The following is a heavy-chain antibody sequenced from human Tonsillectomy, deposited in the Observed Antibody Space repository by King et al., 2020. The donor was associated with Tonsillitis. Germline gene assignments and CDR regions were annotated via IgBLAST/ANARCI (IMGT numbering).Heavy chain of an antibody. CDR2: IWYDGDNQ. CDR1: GFTFSNYG. CDR3: ARDMHADPDAYMDV. Sequence: QVQLVESGGGVVQPGRSLRLSCAASGFTFSNYGMHWVRQAPGKGLEWVAVIWYDGDNQYYADSVKGRFTISRDNSKNTLYVQMNSLRAEDTAVYYCARDMHADPDAYMDVWGKGTTVTVSS. J-gene: IGHJ6*03. D-gene: IGHD1-14*01. V-gene: IGHV3-33*08.